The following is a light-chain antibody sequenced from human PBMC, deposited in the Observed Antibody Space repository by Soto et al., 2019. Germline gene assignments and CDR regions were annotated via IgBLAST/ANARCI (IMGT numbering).Light chain of an antibody. Sequence: DIKMTQSPSTLSASVGDRVTITCRASQSISSWLAWYQQKPGKAPKLLIYKASSLESGVPSRFSGSGSGTEFTLTISSLQPDDFATYYCQQYNSPPYTFGQGTKLEIK. J-gene: IGKJ2*01. CDR3: QQYNSPPYT. CDR2: KAS. V-gene: IGKV1-5*03. CDR1: QSISSW.